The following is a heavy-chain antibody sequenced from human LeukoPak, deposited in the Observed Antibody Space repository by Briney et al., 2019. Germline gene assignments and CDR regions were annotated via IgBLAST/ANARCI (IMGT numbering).Heavy chain of an antibody. V-gene: IGHV4-61*02. CDR3: ARSPWYDFWSGYYPDSDAFDI. Sequence: SQTLSLTCTVSGDTISSSSDYWTWIRQPAGKRLEWIGRISSSGSTNYNPSLRSRVTMSIDTSENHFSLTLKSVTAADTAVYYCARSPWYDFWSGYYPDSDAFDIWGQGTMVTVSS. CDR1: GDTISSSSDY. J-gene: IGHJ3*02. CDR2: ISSSGST. D-gene: IGHD3-3*01.